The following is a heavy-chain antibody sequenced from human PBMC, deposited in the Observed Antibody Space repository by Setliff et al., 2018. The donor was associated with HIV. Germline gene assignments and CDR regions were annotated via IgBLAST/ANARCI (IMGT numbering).Heavy chain of an antibody. CDR3: ARESPHGGDYILTTYYMDV. D-gene: IGHD4-17*01. J-gene: IGHJ6*03. CDR1: GDSISSSNW. CDR2: INHSGST. Sequence: PSETLSLTCAVSGDSISSSNWWTWVRQPPGKGLEWIGEINHSGSTNCNPSLKSRVTISLDTSKNQFSLKLSSVTAADTAVYYCARESPHGGDYILTTYYMDVWGKGTTVTVSS. V-gene: IGHV4-4*02.